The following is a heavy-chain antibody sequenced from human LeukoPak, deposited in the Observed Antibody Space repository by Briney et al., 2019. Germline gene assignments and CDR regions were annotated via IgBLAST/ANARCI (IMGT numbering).Heavy chain of an antibody. CDR1: GFIFSRYG. CDR3: AQEGDYRAFDY. CDR2: ISSHGSNK. J-gene: IGHJ4*02. Sequence: GGSLRLSCVASGFIFSRYGMHWVRQAPGKGLEWVAVISSHGSNKYYIDSVKGRFSISRDNSQNTLYLQMNSLRADDTAVYYCAQEGDYRAFDYGGQGTLVTVSS. V-gene: IGHV3-30*18. D-gene: IGHD3-10*01.